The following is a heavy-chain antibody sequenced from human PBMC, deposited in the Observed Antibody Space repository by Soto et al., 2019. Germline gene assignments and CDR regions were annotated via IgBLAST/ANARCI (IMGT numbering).Heavy chain of an antibody. CDR2: ISAYNGNT. D-gene: IGHD3-16*01. J-gene: IGHJ3*02. CDR3: ARGNGSITCGGPSGAFDI. CDR1: GYTFTSYG. V-gene: IGHV1-18*01. Sequence: QVQLVQSGAEVKTPGASVKVSCKASGYTFTSYGISWVRQAPGQGLEWMGWISAYNGNTYYAQKLQGKVTMTTDTSTSTDYMELRSLRSDDTAVYYCARGNGSITCGGPSGAFDIWGQGTTVTVSS.